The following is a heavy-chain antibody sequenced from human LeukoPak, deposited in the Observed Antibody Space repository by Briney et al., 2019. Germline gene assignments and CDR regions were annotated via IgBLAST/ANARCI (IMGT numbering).Heavy chain of an antibody. CDR2: IYPGDSDT. J-gene: IGHJ3*02. CDR3: ARRIAAAGTRHAFDI. D-gene: IGHD6-13*01. V-gene: IGHV5-51*01. Sequence: GESLKISCKGSGYSFTSYWIGWVRQMPGKGLEWMGIIYPGDSDTRYSPSFQGQVTISADKSISTAYLQWSSLKASDTAMYYCARRIAAAGTRHAFDIWGQGTMVTVSS. CDR1: GYSFTSYW.